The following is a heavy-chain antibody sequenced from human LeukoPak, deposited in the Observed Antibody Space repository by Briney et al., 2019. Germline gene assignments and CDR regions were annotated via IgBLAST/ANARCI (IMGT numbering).Heavy chain of an antibody. Sequence: GGSLRLSCAASGFTFSSYAMSWVRQAPGKGLEWVSAISGSGGSTYYADSVKGWFTISRDNSKNTLYLQMNSLRAKDTAVYYCAKARTTVPYYFDYWGQGTLVTVSS. D-gene: IGHD4-11*01. CDR2: ISGSGGST. CDR1: GFTFSSYA. CDR3: AKARTTVPYYFDY. V-gene: IGHV3-23*01. J-gene: IGHJ4*02.